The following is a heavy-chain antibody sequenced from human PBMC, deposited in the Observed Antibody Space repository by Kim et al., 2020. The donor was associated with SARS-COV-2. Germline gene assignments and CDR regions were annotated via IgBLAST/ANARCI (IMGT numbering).Heavy chain of an antibody. CDR2: ISGSGTTI. Sequence: GGSLRLSCAGSGFTFSDYYMSWIRQAPGKGLEWVSYISGSGTTIYYADSVKGRFTISRDNAKNSLYLKMNSLRAEDTAVYYCARAGTYYYDSSGYLLYWGQGTLVTVSS. CDR1: GFTFSDYY. V-gene: IGHV3-11*01. D-gene: IGHD3-22*01. J-gene: IGHJ4*02. CDR3: ARAGTYYYDSSGYLLY.